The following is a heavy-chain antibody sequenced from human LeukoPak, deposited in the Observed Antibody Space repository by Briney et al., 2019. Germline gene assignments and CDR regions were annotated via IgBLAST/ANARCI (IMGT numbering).Heavy chain of an antibody. J-gene: IGHJ4*02. CDR2: ITNSGNSK. CDR3: ARDRYTYSGSRSLDY. CDR1: EFTFSSYS. V-gene: IGHV3-48*01. Sequence: GGSLRLSCAASEFTFSSYSMNWVRQAPGKGLEWVSYITNSGNSKSYADSVKGRFTISRDNSKNTLYLQMSSLRAEDTAVYYCARDRYTYSGSRSLDYWGQGTLVTVSS. D-gene: IGHD1-26*01.